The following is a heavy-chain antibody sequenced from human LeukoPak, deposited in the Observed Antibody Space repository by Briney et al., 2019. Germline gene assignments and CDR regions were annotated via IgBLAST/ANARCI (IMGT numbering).Heavy chain of an antibody. CDR3: ARGPLRYCSGGSCPNWFDP. Sequence: SVKVSCKASGDTFSSYAISWVRQAPGQGLEWMGGIIPIFGTANYAQKFQGRVTITADESTSTAYMELSSLRSEDTAVYYCARGPLRYCSGGSCPNWFDPWGQGTLVTVPS. D-gene: IGHD2-15*01. V-gene: IGHV1-69*01. J-gene: IGHJ5*02. CDR1: GDTFSSYA. CDR2: IIPIFGTA.